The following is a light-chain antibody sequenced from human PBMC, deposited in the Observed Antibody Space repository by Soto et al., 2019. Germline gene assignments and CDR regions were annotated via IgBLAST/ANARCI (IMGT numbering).Light chain of an antibody. CDR3: QQYGSSPT. Sequence: EIVLTQSPGTLSLSPGERATLFCRASQSVSSNYLAWYQQKPGQAPRLLIYGASSRATGIPDRFSGSGSGTDFTLTISRLEPEDFAVYYCQQYGSSPTFGQGTKVEIK. J-gene: IGKJ1*01. CDR1: QSVSSNY. CDR2: GAS. V-gene: IGKV3-20*01.